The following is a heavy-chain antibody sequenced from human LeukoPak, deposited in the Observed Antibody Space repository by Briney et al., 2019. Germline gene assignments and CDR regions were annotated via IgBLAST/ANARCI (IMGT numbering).Heavy chain of an antibody. CDR3: ARVGKGATTGRWIWFDP. CDR2: ISAYNGNT. CDR1: GYTFTSYG. D-gene: IGHD1-26*01. J-gene: IGHJ5*02. Sequence: ASVKVSCKASGYTFTSYGISWVRQAPGQGLEWMGWISAYNGNTNYAQKLQGRVTMTTDTSTSTACMELRSLRSDDTAVYYCARVGKGATTGRWIWFDPWGQGTLVTVSS. V-gene: IGHV1-18*01.